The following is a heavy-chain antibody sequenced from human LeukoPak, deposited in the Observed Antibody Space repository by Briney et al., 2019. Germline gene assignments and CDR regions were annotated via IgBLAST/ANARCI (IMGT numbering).Heavy chain of an antibody. V-gene: IGHV4-34*01. CDR1: GGSLSGYY. CDR3: ARGGRSGTAMVTNY. D-gene: IGHD5-18*01. J-gene: IGHJ4*02. Sequence: SETLSLTCAVYGGSLSGYYWSWIRQPPGKGLEWIGEINPSGSTNYNPSLKSRVTISVDTSKNQFCLKVSSVTAADTAVYYCARGGRSGTAMVTNYWGQGTLVTVSS. CDR2: INPSGST.